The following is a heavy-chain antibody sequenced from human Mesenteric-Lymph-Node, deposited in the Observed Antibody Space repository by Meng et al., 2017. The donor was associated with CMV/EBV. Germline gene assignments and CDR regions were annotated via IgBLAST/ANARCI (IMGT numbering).Heavy chain of an antibody. D-gene: IGHD3-22*01. CDR1: GDSISSGGYF. V-gene: IGHV4-31*03. J-gene: IGHJ5*02. Sequence: TVSGDSISSGGYFWNWIRQHPGKCLEWIGSIYHSGTTYYHPSLKSRVAISVDTSKNQFSLRLSSVTAADTAVYYCARDSSGYYWFDPWGQGTLVTVSS. CDR2: IYHSGTT. CDR3: ARDSSGYYWFDP.